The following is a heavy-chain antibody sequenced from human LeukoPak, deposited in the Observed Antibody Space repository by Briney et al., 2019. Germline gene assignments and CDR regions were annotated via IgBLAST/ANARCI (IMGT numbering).Heavy chain of an antibody. CDR3: AKSFYGSGSPIPPLFDY. V-gene: IGHV3-30-3*02. CDR2: ISYDGSNK. CDR1: GFTFSSYA. Sequence: GGSLRLSCAASGFTFSSYAMHWVRQAPGKGLEWVAVISYDGSNKYYADSVKGRFTISRDNSKNTLYLQMNSLRAEDTAVYYCAKSFYGSGSPIPPLFDYWGQGTLVTVSS. D-gene: IGHD3-10*01. J-gene: IGHJ4*02.